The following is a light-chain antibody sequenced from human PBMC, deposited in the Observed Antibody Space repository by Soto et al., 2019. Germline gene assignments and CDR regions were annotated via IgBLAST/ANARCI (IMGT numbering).Light chain of an antibody. CDR3: HQYGSSPPVT. Sequence: ENVLTQSPGTLSLSPGERATLSCRASQSVSSSYLAWYQQKPGQAPRLLIYGASSRATGIPDRFSGSGSGTAFTFTISRLEPEDFAMFYVHQYGSSPPVTLGQGTRLEIK. J-gene: IGKJ5*01. CDR2: GAS. V-gene: IGKV3-20*01. CDR1: QSVSSSY.